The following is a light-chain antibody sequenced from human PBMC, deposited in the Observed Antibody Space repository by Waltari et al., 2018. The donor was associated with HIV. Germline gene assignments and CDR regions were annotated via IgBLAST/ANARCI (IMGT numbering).Light chain of an antibody. J-gene: IGLJ2*01. CDR1: SSDVGGYNY. CDR2: HVS. Sequence: QSALTQPASVSGSPGQSITISCTGTSSDVGGYNYVLLYQQHPGKAPKLMSYHVSNRPSGVSNRFSGSKSGNTASLTISGLQAEDEADYYCTSYTSSNTLVIFGGGTKLTVL. CDR3: TSYTSSNTLVI. V-gene: IGLV2-14*03.